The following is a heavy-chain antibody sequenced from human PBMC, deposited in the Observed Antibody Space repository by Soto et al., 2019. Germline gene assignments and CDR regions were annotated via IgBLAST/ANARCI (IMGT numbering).Heavy chain of an antibody. J-gene: IGHJ6*02. Sequence: PGESLKISCKGSGYSFTSYWISWVRQMPGKGLEWMGRIDPSDSYTNYSPSFQGHVTISADKSISTAYLQWSSLKASDTAMYYCARPHSGYDSYYGMDVWGQGNTVTVSS. D-gene: IGHD5-12*01. CDR1: GYSFTSYW. CDR2: IDPSDSYT. V-gene: IGHV5-10-1*01. CDR3: ARPHSGYDSYYGMDV.